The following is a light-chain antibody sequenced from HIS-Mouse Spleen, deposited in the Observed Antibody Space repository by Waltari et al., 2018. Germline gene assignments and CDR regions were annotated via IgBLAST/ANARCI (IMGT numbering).Light chain of an antibody. CDR2: QGS. CDR1: KLGDKY. Sequence: SYELTQPPSVSVSPGQTASITCSGDKLGDKYACWYQQKPGQSPVLVIYQGSKRPSGIPKRCSGSNSGNTATLTISGTQAMDEADYYCQAWDSSTVVFGGGTKLTVL. CDR3: QAWDSSTVV. J-gene: IGLJ2*01. V-gene: IGLV3-1*01.